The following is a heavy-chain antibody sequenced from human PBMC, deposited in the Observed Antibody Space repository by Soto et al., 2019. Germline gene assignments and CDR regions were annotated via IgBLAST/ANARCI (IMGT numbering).Heavy chain of an antibody. V-gene: IGHV3-74*01. CDR3: ARVFGVVAAARFDP. Sequence: GGSLRLSCAASGFTFSKYLMHWVRQAPGKGLMWVTRINSDGSSTSYTDSVKGQFTISRNNAKNTLYLQMNSMRAEDTAVYYCARVFGVVAAARFDPWGQGTLVTVSS. D-gene: IGHD2-15*01. CDR1: GFTFSKYL. CDR2: INSDGSST. J-gene: IGHJ5*02.